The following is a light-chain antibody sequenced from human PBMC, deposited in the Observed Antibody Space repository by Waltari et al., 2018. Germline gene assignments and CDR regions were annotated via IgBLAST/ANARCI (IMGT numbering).Light chain of an antibody. CDR2: EVS. CDR3: CAFAGRGFYV. CDR1: TSDVAGYPL. V-gene: IGLV2-23*02. Sequence: SALPHPASVSGSPGQSIPISCTSITSDVAGYPLPSWYQRPPGGAPQLLIYEVSKRPSGVSTRFSGSKSGKTASLTISGLQAEDEAEYYCCAFAGRGFYVFGTGTRVTVL. J-gene: IGLJ1*01.